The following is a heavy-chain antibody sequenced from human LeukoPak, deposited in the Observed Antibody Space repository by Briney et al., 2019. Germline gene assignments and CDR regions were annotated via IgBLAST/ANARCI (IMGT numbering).Heavy chain of an antibody. CDR2: VIPILGTA. J-gene: IGHJ6*03. Sequence: ASVKVSCKASGGTFSSYAMSWVRQAPREGLEGMGRVIPILGTANNAQKFQGRVTITTDESTSTAYMELSSLRSEDTAVYYCAREWYCSSTSCPGYYYYMDVWGKGTTVTVSS. V-gene: IGHV1-69*11. CDR1: GGTFSSYA. CDR3: AREWYCSSTSCPGYYYYMDV. D-gene: IGHD2-2*01.